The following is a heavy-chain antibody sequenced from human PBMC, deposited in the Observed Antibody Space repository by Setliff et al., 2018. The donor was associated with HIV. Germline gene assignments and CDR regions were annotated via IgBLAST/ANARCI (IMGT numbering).Heavy chain of an antibody. CDR1: GYMFHLYW. CDR2: IYPGDSDT. Sequence: GESLKISCKSSGYMFHLYWIGWVRQVPGKGLEWIGIIYPGDSDTRYSPSVQGQVTISADKSISTAYLQWSSLKASDTAMYYCARGSSDWSGYAYYFDYWGQGTLVTVSS. V-gene: IGHV5-51*01. J-gene: IGHJ4*02. D-gene: IGHD3-3*01. CDR3: ARGSSDWSGYAYYFDY.